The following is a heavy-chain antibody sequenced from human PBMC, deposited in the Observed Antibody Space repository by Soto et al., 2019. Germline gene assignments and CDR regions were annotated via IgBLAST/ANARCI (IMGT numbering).Heavy chain of an antibody. V-gene: IGHV4-30-2*01. Sequence: PSETLSLTCVVSGGSISSGGYSWSWIRQPPGKGLEWIGYIHHSGSTYHNPSLKSRVTISVDRSKNQFSLNLSSVTAADTAVYYCARDWGNGGSLDYWGQGTLVTVSS. CDR2: IHHSGST. CDR1: GGSISSGGYS. D-gene: IGHD5-12*01. CDR3: ARDWGNGGSLDY. J-gene: IGHJ4*02.